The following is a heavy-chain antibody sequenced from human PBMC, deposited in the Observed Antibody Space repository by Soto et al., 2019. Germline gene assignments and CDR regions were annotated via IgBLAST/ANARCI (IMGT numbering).Heavy chain of an antibody. D-gene: IGHD5-18*01. CDR2: IYSTGSS. J-gene: IGHJ5*02. Sequence: QVQLQESGPGLVKPSETLSLTCAVSGGSISSGNYYWSWIRQSPGKGLEWLGYIYSTGSSDYNPSLRSRVSMSVDTYKSQFSLNLSSVTAADTAVYYCAREGTQLWLSGWDRFDPWGQGTLVTVSS. V-gene: IGHV4-30-4*01. CDR3: AREGTQLWLSGWDRFDP. CDR1: GGSISSGNYY.